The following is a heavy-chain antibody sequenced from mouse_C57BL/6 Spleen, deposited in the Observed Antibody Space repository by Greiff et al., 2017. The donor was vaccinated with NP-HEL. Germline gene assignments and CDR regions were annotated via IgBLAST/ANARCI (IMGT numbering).Heavy chain of an antibody. V-gene: IGHV1-20*01. D-gene: IGHD1-1*01. CDR1: GYSFTGYF. J-gene: IGHJ3*01. Sequence: EVQLQQSGPELVKPGDSVKISCKASGYSFTGYFMNWVMQSHGKSLEWIGRINPCDGDTFYNQKFKGKATLTVDKSSSTAHMELRSLTSEDSAVYYCARYYGSTWFAYWGQGTLVTVSA. CDR2: INPCDGDT. CDR3: ARYYGSTWFAY.